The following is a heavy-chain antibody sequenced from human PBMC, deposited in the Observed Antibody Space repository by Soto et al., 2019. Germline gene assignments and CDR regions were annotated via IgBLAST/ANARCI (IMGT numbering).Heavy chain of an antibody. J-gene: IGHJ4*02. CDR2: ISADSGNT. CDR1: GYTFSSNG. Sequence: QVQLVRSGPEVKKPGASVLVSCKASGYTFSSNGISWVRQAPGQGLEWMGWISADSGNTNYGQKFQGRVTMTTDRSTSTAYMGLRSLRSDDTAVYYCARDRDHSLDYWGQGTLVTVSS. CDR3: ARDRDHSLDY. V-gene: IGHV1-18*01. D-gene: IGHD5-18*01.